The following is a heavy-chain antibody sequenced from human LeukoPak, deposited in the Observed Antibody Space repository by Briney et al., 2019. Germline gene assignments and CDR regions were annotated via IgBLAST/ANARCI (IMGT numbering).Heavy chain of an antibody. CDR3: AKGRSKYCGGDCFLHDY. D-gene: IGHD2-21*02. CDR1: GLTFSNYA. CDR2: ISTNGDRT. Sequence: GGSLRLSCAASGLTFSNYAMTWVRQAPGKGLEWVSAISTNGDRTYYADSVKGRFTISRDNSRNTLYLQMSSLRAEDTAVYYCAKGRSKYCGGDCFLHDYWGQGTLVTVSS. J-gene: IGHJ4*02. V-gene: IGHV3-23*01.